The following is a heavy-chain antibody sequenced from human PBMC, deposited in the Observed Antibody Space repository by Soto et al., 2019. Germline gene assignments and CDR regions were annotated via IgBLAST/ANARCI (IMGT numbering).Heavy chain of an antibody. D-gene: IGHD5-12*01. CDR2: INHSGST. V-gene: IGHV4-34*01. CDR1: GGSFSGYY. J-gene: IGHJ4*02. CDR3: ARDKIRGLFDY. Sequence: PSETLSLTCAVYGGSFSGYYWTWIRQPPGTGLEWIGEINHSGSTNYNPSLKSRVTISVDTSKDQFSLKLTSVTAADTAVYYCARDKIRGLFDYWGRGSLVIVSA.